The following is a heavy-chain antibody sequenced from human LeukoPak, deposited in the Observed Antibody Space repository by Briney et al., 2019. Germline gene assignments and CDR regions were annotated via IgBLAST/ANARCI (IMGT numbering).Heavy chain of an antibody. Sequence: PSETLSLTCTVSGGSISSYYWSWIRRPPGKGLEWIGYIYYSGSTNYNPSLKSRVTISVDTSKNQFSLKLSSVTAADTAVYYCARELVGAAFDYWGQGTLVTVSS. CDR1: GGSISSYY. V-gene: IGHV4-59*01. CDR2: IYYSGST. CDR3: ARELVGAAFDY. D-gene: IGHD1-26*01. J-gene: IGHJ4*02.